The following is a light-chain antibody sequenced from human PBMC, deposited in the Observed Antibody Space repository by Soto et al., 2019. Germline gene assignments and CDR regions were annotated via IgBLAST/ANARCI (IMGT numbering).Light chain of an antibody. CDR1: RSLLHGSNNENF. V-gene: IGKV4-1*01. CDR3: QQYFGMPLT. Sequence: DIVMTQSPDSLAVSLGERATINCKSSRSLLHGSNNENFLAWYQQRPGQPPKLLFYWSSTRQSGVPERFSGSGSERDFTLTISSLRAEDVAVYDCQQYFGMPLTFGGGTKVEIK. J-gene: IGKJ4*01. CDR2: WSS.